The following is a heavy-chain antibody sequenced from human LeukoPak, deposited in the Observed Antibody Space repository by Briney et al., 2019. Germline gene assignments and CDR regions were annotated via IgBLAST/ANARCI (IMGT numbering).Heavy chain of an antibody. V-gene: IGHV1-2*02. Sequence: ASVKVSCKASGYTFIGFYIHWVRQAPGQGLEWMGWINPNSGGTNYAQKFQGRVTMTRDTSISTAYMELSRLRSDDTAVYYCARGRGVTMIVVVLHPFDPWGQGTLVTVSS. CDR3: ARGRGVTMIVVVLHPFDP. J-gene: IGHJ5*02. CDR2: INPNSGGT. D-gene: IGHD3-22*01. CDR1: GYTFIGFY.